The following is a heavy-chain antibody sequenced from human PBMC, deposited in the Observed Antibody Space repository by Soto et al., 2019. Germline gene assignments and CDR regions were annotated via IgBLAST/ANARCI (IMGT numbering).Heavy chain of an antibody. J-gene: IGHJ5*02. CDR1: GGTFSSYT. D-gene: IGHD4-17*01. CDR2: IIPILGIA. V-gene: IGHV1-69*02. CDR3: ASLANYGDPNWFDP. Sequence: QVQLVQSGAEVKKPGSSVKVSCKASGGTFSSYTVSWVRQAPGQGLEWMGRIIPILGIANYAQKFQGRVTITADKSTSTAYMELSSLRSEDTAVYYCASLANYGDPNWFDPWGQGTLVTVSS.